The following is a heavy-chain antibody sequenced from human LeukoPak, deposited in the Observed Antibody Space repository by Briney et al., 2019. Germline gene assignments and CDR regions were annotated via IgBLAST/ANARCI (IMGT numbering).Heavy chain of an antibody. V-gene: IGHV4-34*01. J-gene: IGHJ4*02. D-gene: IGHD3-16*01. CDR1: GGPFTGYH. CDR2: INHSGRT. Sequence: PSETLPHTCSVYGGPFTGYHWSRIPQPPAKGLEGIGEINHSGRTNYNPLLKSRVTISVDTSKIQFALKLSSVTAADTVVYYCARNFQCFDLPDYWGQGTLVSVSS. CDR3: ARNFQCFDLPDY.